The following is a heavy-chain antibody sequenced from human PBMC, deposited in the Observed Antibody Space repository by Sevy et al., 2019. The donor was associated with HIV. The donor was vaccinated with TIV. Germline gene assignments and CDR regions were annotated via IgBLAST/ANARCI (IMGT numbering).Heavy chain of an antibody. CDR1: GFNFQTFG. J-gene: IGHJ4*02. V-gene: IGHV3-30*18. CDR2: ISSDGINH. CDR3: TKESLRGTYIPGDFDY. D-gene: IGHD2-21*01. Sequence: GGSLRLSCSAFGFNFQTFGMHWVRQAPGKGPEWLAVISSDGINHNYAASVKGRFTIYRDNSKSLLFLQMNSLTPNDTAVYFCTKESLRGTYIPGDFDYWGQGTLVTVSS.